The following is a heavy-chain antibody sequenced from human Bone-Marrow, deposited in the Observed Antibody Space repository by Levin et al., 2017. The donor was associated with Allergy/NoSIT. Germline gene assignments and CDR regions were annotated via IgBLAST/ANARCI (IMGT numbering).Heavy chain of an antibody. V-gene: IGHV1-69*02. Sequence: SVKVSCKASGGTFSSYTISWVRQAPGQGLEWMGRIIPILGIANYAQKFQGRVTITADKSTSTAYMELSSLRSEDTAVYYCAAREYSSSWVFCYWGQGTLVTVSS. J-gene: IGHJ4*02. CDR1: GGTFSSYT. D-gene: IGHD6-13*01. CDR2: IIPILGIA. CDR3: AAREYSSSWVFCY.